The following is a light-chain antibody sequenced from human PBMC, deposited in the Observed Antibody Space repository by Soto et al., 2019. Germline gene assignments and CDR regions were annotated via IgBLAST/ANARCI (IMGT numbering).Light chain of an antibody. CDR1: QSIGAS. V-gene: IGKV1-5*03. J-gene: IGKJ4*01. Sequence: DIQMTQSPSTLYASVGDRVTITCRASQSIGASLAWFQQKPGKAPNLLIYKASSLESGVPSGFSGSGSGTEFTLTISTLQPDDFATYYCQQYNSSPLTFGGGTKVQIK. CDR3: QQYNSSPLT. CDR2: KAS.